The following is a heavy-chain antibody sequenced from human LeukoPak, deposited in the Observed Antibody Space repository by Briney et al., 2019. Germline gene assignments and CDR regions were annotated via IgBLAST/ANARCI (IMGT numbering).Heavy chain of an antibody. CDR2: IKSKTDGGTT. D-gene: IGHD3-22*01. CDR3: ARVEEYYYDSGY. Sequence: GGSLRLSCAASGFTFSNAWMSWVRQAPGKGLEWVGRIKSKTDGGTTDYAAPVKGRFTISRDDSKNTLYLQMNSLRAEDTAVYYCARVEEYYYDSGYWGQGTLVTVSS. V-gene: IGHV3-15*01. CDR1: GFTFSNAW. J-gene: IGHJ4*02.